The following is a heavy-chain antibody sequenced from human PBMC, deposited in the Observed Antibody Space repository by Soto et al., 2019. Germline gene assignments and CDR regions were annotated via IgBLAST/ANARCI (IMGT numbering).Heavy chain of an antibody. V-gene: IGHV3-30*18. J-gene: IGHJ6*02. CDR1: GFTFSSYG. D-gene: IGHD4-17*01. Sequence: ESGGGVVQPGRSLRLSCAASGFTFSSYGMHWVRQAPGKGLEWVAVISYDGSNKYYADSVKGRFTISRDNSKNTLYLQMNSLRAEDTAVYYCAKNDYGDYPQYGMDVWGQGTTVTVSS. CDR3: AKNDYGDYPQYGMDV. CDR2: ISYDGSNK.